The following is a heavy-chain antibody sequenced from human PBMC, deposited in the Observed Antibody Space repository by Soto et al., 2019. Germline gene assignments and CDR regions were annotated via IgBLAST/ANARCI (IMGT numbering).Heavy chain of an antibody. V-gene: IGHV4-59*08. D-gene: IGHD6-13*01. Sequence: SQTLSLTCTVSGGSISSYYWSWIRQPPGKGLEWIGYIYYSGSTNYNPSLKSRVTISVDTSKNQFSLKLSSVTAADTAVYYCARSPTGRSSWYGSYYYYYMDVWGKGTTVTVSS. CDR3: ARSPTGRSSWYGSYYYYYMDV. J-gene: IGHJ6*03. CDR1: GGSISSYY. CDR2: IYYSGST.